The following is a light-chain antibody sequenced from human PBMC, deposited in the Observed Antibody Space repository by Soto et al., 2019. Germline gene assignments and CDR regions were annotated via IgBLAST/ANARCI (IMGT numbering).Light chain of an antibody. J-gene: IGKJ1*01. Sequence: EIVLTQSPGTLSVCPGERATLSCRASQTISSNYLAWYQQKPGQPPSLLIYGTSSRATGIPDRFSGSGSGTDFTLTISRLEPEDSAIYYCQQYISWTFGQGTKVEIK. CDR3: QQYISWT. CDR2: GTS. CDR1: QTISSNY. V-gene: IGKV3-20*01.